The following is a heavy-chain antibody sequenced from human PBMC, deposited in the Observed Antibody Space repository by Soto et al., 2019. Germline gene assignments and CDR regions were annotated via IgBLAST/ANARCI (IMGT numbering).Heavy chain of an antibody. Sequence: SETLSLTCTVSGGSISSYYWSWIRQPPGKGLEWIGYIYYTGRTNYNPSLKSRVTISVDTPKNQFSLKLSSVTAADTAMYYCARTSAAGKYYYGMDVWGQGTTVTVSS. D-gene: IGHD6-13*01. J-gene: IGHJ6*02. CDR3: ARTSAAGKYYYGMDV. CDR2: IYYTGRT. V-gene: IGHV4-59*01. CDR1: GGSISSYY.